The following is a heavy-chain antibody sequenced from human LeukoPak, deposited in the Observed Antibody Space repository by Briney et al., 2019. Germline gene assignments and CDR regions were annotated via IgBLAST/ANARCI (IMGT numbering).Heavy chain of an antibody. CDR3: ASDPPYYYDSSGYYYDWYFDL. Sequence: GGSLRLSCAASGFTFSSYWMSWVRQAPGKGLEWVAVISYDGSNKYYADSVKGRFTISRDNSKNTLYLQMNSLRAEDTAVYYCASDPPYYYDSSGYYYDWYFDLWGRGTLVTVSS. V-gene: IGHV3-30*03. CDR2: ISYDGSNK. CDR1: GFTFSSYW. J-gene: IGHJ2*01. D-gene: IGHD3-22*01.